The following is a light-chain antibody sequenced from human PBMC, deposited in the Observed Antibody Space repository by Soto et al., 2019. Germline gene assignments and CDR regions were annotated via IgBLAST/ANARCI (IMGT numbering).Light chain of an antibody. CDR3: IQGTGWPIA. Sequence: LVVTLPALSLPVXLGQXASIXXXXNXXLVHSDGIAYFSWCQQVPGLSPRRLICKVSNGDSGVPARFSGSGSGTDFALKISRVEAEDVGIYYCIQGTGWPIAFGQGT. CDR1: XXLVHSDGIAY. J-gene: IGKJ5*01. V-gene: IGKV2-30*02. CDR2: KVS.